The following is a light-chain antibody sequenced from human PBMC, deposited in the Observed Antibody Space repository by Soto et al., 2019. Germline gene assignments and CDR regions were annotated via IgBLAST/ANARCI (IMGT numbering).Light chain of an antibody. CDR2: DNN. CDR1: SSNIGNNY. Sequence: QSVLTQPASVSAAPGQTVTISCSGTSSNIGNNYVSWYQHLPGTAPKLLISDNNNRPSGIPDRFSGSKSGTSATLAITGLQTGDEADYYCATWDDSLSAAGFGPGTKLTVL. J-gene: IGLJ1*01. CDR3: ATWDDSLSAAG. V-gene: IGLV1-51*01.